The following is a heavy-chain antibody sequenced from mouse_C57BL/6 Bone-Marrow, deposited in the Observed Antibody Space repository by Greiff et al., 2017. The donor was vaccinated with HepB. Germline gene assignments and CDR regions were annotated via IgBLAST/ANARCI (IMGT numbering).Heavy chain of an antibody. CDR2: IYPRSGNT. CDR3: ARRYYGSTPWFAY. J-gene: IGHJ3*01. V-gene: IGHV1-81*01. Sequence: QVQLQQSGAELARPGASVKLSCKASGYTFTSYGISWVKQRTGQGLEWIGEIYPRSGNTYYNEKFKGKATLTADKSSSTAYMELRSLTSEYSAVYFCARRYYGSTPWFAYWGQGTLVTVSA. CDR1: GYTFTSYG. D-gene: IGHD1-1*01.